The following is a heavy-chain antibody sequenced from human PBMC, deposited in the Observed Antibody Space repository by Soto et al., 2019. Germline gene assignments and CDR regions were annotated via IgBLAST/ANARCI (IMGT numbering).Heavy chain of an antibody. CDR3: AKVSYYDFWSGYSPTSNYFDY. Sequence: PGGSLRLSCAASGFTFSSYAMSWVRQAPGKGLEWVSAISGSGGSTYYADFVKGRFTISRDNSKNTLYLQMNSLRAEDTAVYYCAKVSYYDFWSGYSPTSNYFDYWGQGTLVTVSS. J-gene: IGHJ4*02. CDR1: GFTFSSYA. D-gene: IGHD3-3*01. CDR2: ISGSGGST. V-gene: IGHV3-23*01.